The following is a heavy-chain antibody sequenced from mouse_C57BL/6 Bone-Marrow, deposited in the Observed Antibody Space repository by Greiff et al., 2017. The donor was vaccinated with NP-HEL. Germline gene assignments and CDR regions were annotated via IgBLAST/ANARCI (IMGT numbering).Heavy chain of an antibody. J-gene: IGHJ2*01. D-gene: IGHD3-3*01. Sequence: EVKLVESGGGLVQPGGSLKLSCAASGFTFSDYYMYWVRQTPEKRLEWVAYISNGGGSPYYPDTVKGRFTISRDNAKNTLYLQMSRLKSEDTAMYYCARLGGYFDYWGQGTTLTVSS. CDR1: GFTFSDYY. V-gene: IGHV5-12*01. CDR2: ISNGGGSP. CDR3: ARLGGYFDY.